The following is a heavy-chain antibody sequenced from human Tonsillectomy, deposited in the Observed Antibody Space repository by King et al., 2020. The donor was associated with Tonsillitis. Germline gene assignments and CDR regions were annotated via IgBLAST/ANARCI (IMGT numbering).Heavy chain of an antibody. CDR3: AKDLTLSSGAYYYYGMDV. D-gene: IGHD1-26*01. J-gene: IGHJ6*02. CDR1: GFTFSSYG. V-gene: IGHV3-23*04. Sequence: DVQLVQSGGGLVQPGGSLRLSYAASGFTFSSYGMSWVRQAPGKGLEWVSAISGSAGSTYYADSVKGRFTISRDNSKNTLFLQMNSLRAEDTALYYCAKDLTLSSGAYYYYGMDVWGQGTTVTVSS. CDR2: ISGSAGST.